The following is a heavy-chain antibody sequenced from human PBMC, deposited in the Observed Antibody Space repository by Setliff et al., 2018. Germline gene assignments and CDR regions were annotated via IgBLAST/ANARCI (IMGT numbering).Heavy chain of an antibody. CDR3: ARRETYYNFWSGYYAY. V-gene: IGHV4-39*06. D-gene: IGHD3-3*01. J-gene: IGHJ4*02. CDR1: GGSISSSSYY. CDR2: IYYSGSA. Sequence: SETLSLTCTVSGGSISSSSYYWGWIRQPPGKGLEWIGSIYYSGSAYYNPSLKSRVTISVDTSKNQFPLKLSSVTAADTAVYYCARRETYYNFWSGYYAYWGQGALVTVSS.